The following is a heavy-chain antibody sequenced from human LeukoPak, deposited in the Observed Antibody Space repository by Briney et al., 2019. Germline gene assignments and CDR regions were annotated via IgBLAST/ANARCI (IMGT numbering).Heavy chain of an antibody. CDR3: VRAASEGATRVVWFLDI. Sequence: GGSLRLSCSGSGFPVSAFAMHWVRQAPGQGLEYGAALSVNGGITYYANSVKGRFTISTGNSKNTLTLQMTDLRLEDTAVYYCVRAASEGATRVVWFLDIWGRGTVVTVSS. D-gene: IGHD2-15*01. CDR2: LSVNGGIT. J-gene: IGHJ2*01. V-gene: IGHV3-64D*06. CDR1: GFPVSAFA.